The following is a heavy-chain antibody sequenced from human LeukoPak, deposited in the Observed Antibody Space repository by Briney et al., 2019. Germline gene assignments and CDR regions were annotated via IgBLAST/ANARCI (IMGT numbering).Heavy chain of an antibody. D-gene: IGHD3-22*01. CDR3: AKGPHVGSGYHPDY. J-gene: IGHJ4*02. CDR2: ITGSDDKT. Sequence: GGSLRLSCAASGFTFSSFAMTWVRHAPGEGLEWVSTITGSDDKTYYADSVKGRFTISRDYSKNTLRLQMNSLRVEDTAIYYCAKGPHVGSGYHPDYWGQGTLVTVSS. V-gene: IGHV3-23*01. CDR1: GFTFSSFA.